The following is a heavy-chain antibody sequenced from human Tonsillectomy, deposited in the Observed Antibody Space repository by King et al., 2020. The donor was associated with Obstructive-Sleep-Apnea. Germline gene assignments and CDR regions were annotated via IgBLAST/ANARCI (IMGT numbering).Heavy chain of an antibody. V-gene: IGHV4-31*03. J-gene: IGHJ4*02. D-gene: IGHD2-21*02. CDR1: GGSISSAGYY. CDR3: ARDRGGHWDY. CDR2: IYYSGST. Sequence: LQLQESGPGLVKPSQTLSLTCTVSGGSISSAGYYWSWIRQHPGKDLEWIGYIYYSGSTYYKSSLKSRVTISVDTSKNQFSLNLSSVTAADTAVYYCARDRGGHWDYWGQGTLVTVSS.